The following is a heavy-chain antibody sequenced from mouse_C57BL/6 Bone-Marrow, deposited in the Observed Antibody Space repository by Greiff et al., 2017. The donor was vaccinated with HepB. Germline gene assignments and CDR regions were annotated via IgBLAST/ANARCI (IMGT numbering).Heavy chain of an antibody. Sequence: EVKLVESGGDLVKPGGSLKLSCAASGFTFSSYGMSWVRQTPDKRLEWVATISSGGSYTYYPDSVKGRFTISRDNAKNTRYLQLSSLKSEDTAMYYCARQVLPYFDYWGQGTTLTVSS. J-gene: IGHJ2*01. CDR2: ISSGGSYT. CDR1: GFTFSSYG. V-gene: IGHV5-6*01. D-gene: IGHD1-1*01. CDR3: ARQVLPYFDY.